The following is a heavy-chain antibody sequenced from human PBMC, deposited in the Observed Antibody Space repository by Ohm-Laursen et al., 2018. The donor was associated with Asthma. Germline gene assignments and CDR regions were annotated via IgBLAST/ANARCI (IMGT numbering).Heavy chain of an antibody. Sequence: GSLRLSCAASGFTFSSYAMSWARQAPGKGLEWVSAINGGGSGTYYADSVKGRFTISRDDSKNTLYLQMNSLRADDTAVYYCAKYNPTYGGYGMDVWGQGTTVTVSS. CDR2: INGGGSGT. CDR3: AKYNPTYGGYGMDV. V-gene: IGHV3-23*01. J-gene: IGHJ6*02. CDR1: GFTFSSYA. D-gene: IGHD1-14*01.